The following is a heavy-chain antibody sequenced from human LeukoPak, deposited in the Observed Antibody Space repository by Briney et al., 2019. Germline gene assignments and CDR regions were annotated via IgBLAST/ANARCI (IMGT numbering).Heavy chain of an antibody. CDR2: ISGSGDST. D-gene: IGHD2-15*01. Sequence: GGALRLSCAAPGFTFSSYAMSWVRQAPGEGVEWVSAISGSGDSTYYADSVKGRFTISRDNSKNTLYLQMNSLRAEDTAVYYCAKAGAVVVVAAKYFDYWGQGTLVTVSS. CDR3: AKAGAVVVVAAKYFDY. V-gene: IGHV3-23*01. J-gene: IGHJ4*02. CDR1: GFTFSSYA.